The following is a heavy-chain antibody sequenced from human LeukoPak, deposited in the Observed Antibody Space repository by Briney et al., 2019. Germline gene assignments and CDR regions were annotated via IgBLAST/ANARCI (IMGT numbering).Heavy chain of an antibody. CDR3: AGGAIPGDYGYYYGMDV. CDR2: IIPIFGTA. V-gene: IGHV1-69*13. D-gene: IGHD4-17*01. Sequence: GASVKVSCKASGGTFSSYAISWVRQAPGQGLEWMGGIIPIFGTANYAQKFQGRVTITADESTSTAYMELSSLRSEDTAVYYCAGGAIPGDYGYYYGMDVWGQGTTVTVSS. J-gene: IGHJ6*02. CDR1: GGTFSSYA.